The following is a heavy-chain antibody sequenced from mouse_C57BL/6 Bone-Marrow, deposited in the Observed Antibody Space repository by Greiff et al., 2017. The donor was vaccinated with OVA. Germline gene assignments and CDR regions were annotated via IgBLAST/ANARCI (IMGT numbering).Heavy chain of an antibody. CDR1: GFSLTSYA. Sequence: VQLKESGPGLVAPSQSLSITCTVSGFSLTSYAISWVRQPPGKGLEWLGVIWTGGGTNYNSALKSRLSISKDNSKSQVFLKMNSLQTDDTARYYCARNVYLFSYYAMDYWGQGTSVTVSS. J-gene: IGHJ4*01. CDR2: IWTGGGT. CDR3: ARNVYLFSYYAMDY. V-gene: IGHV2-9-1*01. D-gene: IGHD5-1*01.